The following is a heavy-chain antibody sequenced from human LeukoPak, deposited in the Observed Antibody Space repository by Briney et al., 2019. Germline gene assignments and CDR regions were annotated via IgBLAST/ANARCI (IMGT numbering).Heavy chain of an antibody. CDR1: GGTFSSYA. CDR3: ARGVTLGYYFDY. D-gene: IGHD2-21*02. Sequence: GASVEVSCKASGGTFSSYAISWVRQAPGQGLEWMGGIIPIFGTANYAQKFQGRVTITADESTSTAYMELSSLRSEDTAVYYCARGVTLGYYFDYWGQGTLVTVSS. V-gene: IGHV1-69*13. J-gene: IGHJ4*02. CDR2: IIPIFGTA.